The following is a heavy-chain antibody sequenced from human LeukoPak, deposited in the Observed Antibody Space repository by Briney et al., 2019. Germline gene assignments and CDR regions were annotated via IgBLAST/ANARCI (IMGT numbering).Heavy chain of an antibody. D-gene: IGHD5-12*01. Sequence: GGSLRLSCAASGFGFSSIGMHWVRQAPGKGLEWVAFIRFDGTNKIYADSVKGRFTISRDNSKKTLYLQMNSLRPEDTAVYYCAKVLMVATMIPDHWGQGTLVTVSS. CDR1: GFGFSSIG. J-gene: IGHJ5*02. CDR3: AKVLMVATMIPDH. V-gene: IGHV3-30*02. CDR2: IRFDGTNK.